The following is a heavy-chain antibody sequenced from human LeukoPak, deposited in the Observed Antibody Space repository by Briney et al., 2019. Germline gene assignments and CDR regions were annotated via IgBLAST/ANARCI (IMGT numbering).Heavy chain of an antibody. J-gene: IGHJ4*02. V-gene: IGHV3-30*18. D-gene: IGHD2-2*01. CDR3: AKSGCSSTSCYLNY. Sequence: GRSLRLSCAASGFDFSVYGMHWARQAPGKGPDWVAVISYDGSDKYYADSVKGRFTIFRDNSKNTLYLQMNTLRAEDTAVYYCAKSGCSSTSCYLNYWGPGTLVTVSS. CDR2: ISYDGSDK. CDR1: GFDFSVYG.